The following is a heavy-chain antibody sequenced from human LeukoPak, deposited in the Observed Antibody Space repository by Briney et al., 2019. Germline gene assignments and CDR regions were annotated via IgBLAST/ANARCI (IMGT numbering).Heavy chain of an antibody. CDR3: ARGGATMVRGVHGY. V-gene: IGHV4-34*01. CDR2: INHSGST. J-gene: IGHJ4*02. Sequence: KPSETLSLTCAVYGGSFSGYYWNWIRQPPGKGLEWIGEINHSGSTNYNPSLKSRVTISVDMSKNQFSLKLSSVTAADTAVYYCARGGATMVRGVHGYWGQGTLVTVSS. D-gene: IGHD3-10*01. CDR1: GGSFSGYY.